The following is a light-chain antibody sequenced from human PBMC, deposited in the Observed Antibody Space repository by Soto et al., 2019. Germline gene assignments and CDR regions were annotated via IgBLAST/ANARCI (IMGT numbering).Light chain of an antibody. Sequence: EGGLPQIAGALCRSRGERATLACRASQSVSNNYLAWYQQKPGQAPRLLIYGASSRATGIPDRFSGSGSGTDFTLTISRLEPEDFAVYYCQQYGSSLRTFGQGTKVDIK. CDR1: QSVSNNY. J-gene: IGKJ1*01. V-gene: IGKV3-20*01. CDR2: GAS. CDR3: QQYGSSLRT.